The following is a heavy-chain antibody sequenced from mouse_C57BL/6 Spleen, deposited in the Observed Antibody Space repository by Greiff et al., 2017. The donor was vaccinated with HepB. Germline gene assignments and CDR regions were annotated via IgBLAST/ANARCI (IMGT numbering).Heavy chain of an antibody. CDR3: TRSTHLLRGDY. D-gene: IGHD1-1*01. V-gene: IGHV1-15*01. J-gene: IGHJ2*01. Sequence: QVQLKESGAELVRPGASVTLSCKASGYTFTDYDMHWVKQTPVHGLEWIGAIDPETGGTAYNQKFKGKAILTADKSSSTAYLELRSLTSEDSAVCYCTRSTHLLRGDYWGQGTTLTVSS. CDR2: IDPETGGT. CDR1: GYTFTDYD.